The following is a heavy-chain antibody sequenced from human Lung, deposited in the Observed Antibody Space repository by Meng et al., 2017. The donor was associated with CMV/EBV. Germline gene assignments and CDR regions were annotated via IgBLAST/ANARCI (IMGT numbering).Heavy chain of an antibody. V-gene: IGHV3-30*04. D-gene: IGHD4-23*01. CDR3: AHDGGDC. Sequence: VPVARSRGGGVTPGCFMSSSCESAGFPLSSYAMHWVRQAAEKGVEWVAVTSHDGRNTYYADTVKDRFTISRDNSKTTLYLQMNSVRTEDTAVYYCAHDGGDCWGQGTLVTVSS. J-gene: IGHJ4*02. CDR2: TSHDGRNT. CDR1: GFPLSSYA.